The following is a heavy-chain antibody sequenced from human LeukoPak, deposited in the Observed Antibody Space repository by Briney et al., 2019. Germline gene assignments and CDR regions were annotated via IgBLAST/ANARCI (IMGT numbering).Heavy chain of an antibody. CDR1: GGTFSSYA. J-gene: IGHJ4*02. D-gene: IGHD2-15*01. V-gene: IGHV1-69*05. CDR3: ARGLMEGYCSGGSCYSPYFDY. CDR2: IIPIFGTA. Sequence: SVKVSCKASGGTFSSYAISWVRQAPGQGLEWMGRIIPIFGTANYAQKFQGRVTITTDESKSTAYMELSSLRSEDTAVYYCARGLMEGYCSGGSCYSPYFDYWGQGTLVTVSS.